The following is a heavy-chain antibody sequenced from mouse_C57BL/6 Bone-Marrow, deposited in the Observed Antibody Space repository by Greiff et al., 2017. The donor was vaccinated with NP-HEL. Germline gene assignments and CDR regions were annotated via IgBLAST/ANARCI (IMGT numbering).Heavy chain of an antibody. CDR1: GYTFTSYG. D-gene: IGHD4-1*01. V-gene: IGHV1-81*01. Sequence: QVQLQQSGAELARPGASVKLSCKASGYTFTSYGISWVKQRTGQGLEWIGEIYPRSGNTYYNETFKGKATLTADKSSSTAYMELRRLTSEDSAVYFCARYPYSLGRGDCWGQGTTLTVSS. J-gene: IGHJ2*01. CDR2: IYPRSGNT. CDR3: ARYPYSLGRGDC.